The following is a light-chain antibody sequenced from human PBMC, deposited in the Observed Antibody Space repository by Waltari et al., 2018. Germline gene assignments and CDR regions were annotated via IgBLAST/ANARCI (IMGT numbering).Light chain of an antibody. CDR1: RSDIGRYDI. Sequence: QSALTQPAAVSGSPGQSVTISCTVARSDIGRYDIVSWYQQHPGNAPKRVISDVSKRPSGVSDRFSGSKSGDTASLTISGLQFEDEADYYCCSYAGNYVWVFGGGTRLTVL. J-gene: IGLJ3*02. CDR2: DVS. CDR3: CSYAGNYVWV. V-gene: IGLV2-23*02.